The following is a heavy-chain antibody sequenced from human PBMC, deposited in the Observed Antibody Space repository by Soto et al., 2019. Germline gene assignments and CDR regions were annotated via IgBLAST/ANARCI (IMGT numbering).Heavy chain of an antibody. CDR1: GFTFSSYG. CDR3: AKDEGYCSGGSCYEYN. J-gene: IGHJ4*02. CDR2: ISYDGSNR. Sequence: GGSLRLSCAASGFTFSSYGMHWVRQAPGKGLEWVAVISYDGSNRYYADSVKGRFTISRDNSKNTLYLQMNSLRAEDTAVYYCAKDEGYCSGGSCYEYNWGQGTLVTVSS. V-gene: IGHV3-30*18. D-gene: IGHD2-15*01.